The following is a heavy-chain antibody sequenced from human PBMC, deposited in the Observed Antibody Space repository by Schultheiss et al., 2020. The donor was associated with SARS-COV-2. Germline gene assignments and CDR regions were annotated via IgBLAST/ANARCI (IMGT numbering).Heavy chain of an antibody. CDR1: GFTFSSYG. CDR2: ISSSSSYI. J-gene: IGHJ5*02. CDR3: ARDGGIDYGDYQGWFDT. Sequence: GGSLRLSCAASGFTFSSYGMHWVRQAPGKGLEWVSSISSSSSYIYYADSVKGRFTISRDNSKNTLYLQMNSLRAEDTAVYYCARDGGIDYGDYQGWFDTWGQGTLVTVSS. D-gene: IGHD4-17*01. V-gene: IGHV3-21*01.